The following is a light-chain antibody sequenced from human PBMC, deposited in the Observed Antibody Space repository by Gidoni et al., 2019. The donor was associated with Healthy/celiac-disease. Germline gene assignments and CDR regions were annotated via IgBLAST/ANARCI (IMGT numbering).Light chain of an antibody. V-gene: IGKV3-11*01. CDR1: QSVSSY. CDR2: DAS. J-gene: IGKJ4*01. CDR3: QQRSNWPLT. Sequence: DILLTQSPATLSLSPGEIATLSCRASQSVSSYLAWYQQKPGQAPRLLIYDASNRATGIPARFSGSGSGTDFTLTISSLEPEDFAVYYCQQRSNWPLTFGGGTKVEIK.